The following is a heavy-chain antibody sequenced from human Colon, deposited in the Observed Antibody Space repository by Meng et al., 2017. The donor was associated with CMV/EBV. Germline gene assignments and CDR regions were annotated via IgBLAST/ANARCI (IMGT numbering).Heavy chain of an antibody. CDR1: GFSFSNSY. Sequence: GESLKISCVASGFSFSNSYMYWVRQAPGKGLVSVSRINTDGSYVTYADSVKGRFTISRDNAKNTLYLQMNSLRAEDTAFYYCITEAPGGDYWGQGTLVTVSS. CDR2: INTDGSYV. CDR3: ITEAPGGDY. V-gene: IGHV3-74*03. D-gene: IGHD1-14*01. J-gene: IGHJ4*02.